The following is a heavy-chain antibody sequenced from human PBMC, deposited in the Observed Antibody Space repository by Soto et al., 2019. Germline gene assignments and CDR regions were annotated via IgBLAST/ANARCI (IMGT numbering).Heavy chain of an antibody. J-gene: IGHJ4*02. CDR1: SGSFSGYY. CDR3: ARHGGYYFDY. CDR2: LYQGLSI. D-gene: IGHD3-16*01. Sequence: PSETLSLTCAVYSGSFSGYYWRWIRQPPGKGLEWIGELYQGLSIIYNPSLESRVTISGDSSKNQFSLKLRSVTAADTAVYYCARHGGYYFDYWGQGTLVTVS. V-gene: IGHV4-34*01.